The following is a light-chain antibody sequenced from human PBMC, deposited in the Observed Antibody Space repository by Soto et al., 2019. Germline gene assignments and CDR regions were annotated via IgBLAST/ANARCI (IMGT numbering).Light chain of an antibody. CDR3: QQRYSTPRT. CDR2: AAS. CDR1: HNIGSD. V-gene: IGKV1-39*01. J-gene: IGKJ1*01. Sequence: GDRVTLTGLASHNIGSDLNWYRQKPGRAPKLLIYAASSLQSGVPSRFSGSGSGTDFSLTISSLQPEDFATYYCQQRYSTPRTFGQGTKVDIK.